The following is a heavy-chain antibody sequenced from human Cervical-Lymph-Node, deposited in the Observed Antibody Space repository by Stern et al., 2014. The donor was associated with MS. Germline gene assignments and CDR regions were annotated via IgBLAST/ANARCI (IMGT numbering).Heavy chain of an antibody. CDR1: GYSFTIYY. Sequence: VQLVQSGAEVKKPGESLKISCKLSGYSFTIYYIAWVRQMPGKGLEWMGVIYPYDSDTTYSPSFQGQVTISADKSITPASLQWSSLRASDTAMYYCARHVQGFDYWGQGTLVTVSS. V-gene: IGHV5-51*01. CDR2: IYPYDSDT. CDR3: ARHVQGFDY. J-gene: IGHJ4*02.